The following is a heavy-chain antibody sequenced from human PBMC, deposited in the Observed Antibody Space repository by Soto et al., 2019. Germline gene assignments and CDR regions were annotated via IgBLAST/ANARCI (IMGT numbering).Heavy chain of an antibody. CDR2: IYHTGTT. Sequence: SETLSLTCSVSGGSISSIDYFWSWIRQPPGKGLEWIGFIYHTGTTYYNPSLRSRVTISIDTSKSQFSMKLNSVNAADTAVYYCARVMAAMQNWLDPWGQGTLVTVSS. V-gene: IGHV4-30-4*01. CDR1: GGSISSIDYF. CDR3: ARVMAAMQNWLDP. D-gene: IGHD2-2*01. J-gene: IGHJ5*02.